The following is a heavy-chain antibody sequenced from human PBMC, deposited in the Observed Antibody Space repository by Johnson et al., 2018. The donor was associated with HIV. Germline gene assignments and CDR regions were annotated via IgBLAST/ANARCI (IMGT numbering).Heavy chain of an antibody. V-gene: IGHV3-30*03. Sequence: VQVLESGGGVVQPGRSLRLSCAASGFTFRNYGMHWVRQAPGKGLEWVVVISYDGSNKYCADSVKGRFTISRDNSNNTLYLELNSLRAEDTAIYYCARVRWEVHSVDAFDIWGQGTMVTVSS. CDR2: ISYDGSNK. CDR1: GFTFRNYG. CDR3: ARVRWEVHSVDAFDI. D-gene: IGHD1-26*01. J-gene: IGHJ3*02.